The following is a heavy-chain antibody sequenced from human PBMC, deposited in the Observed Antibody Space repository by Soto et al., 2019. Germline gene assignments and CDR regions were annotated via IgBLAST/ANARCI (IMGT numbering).Heavy chain of an antibody. J-gene: IGHJ4*02. D-gene: IGHD6-25*01. Sequence: GGSLRLSCASSGFTFSSYAMHWVRQAPGKGLEWVALISYDGSDKDYAGSVKGRFTISRDNSRNTLFLQMNSLRAEDTAVYYCVRGADHYKCGFWGQGTPVTVSS. CDR1: GFTFSSYA. CDR2: ISYDGSDK. V-gene: IGHV3-30-3*01. CDR3: VRGADHYKCGF.